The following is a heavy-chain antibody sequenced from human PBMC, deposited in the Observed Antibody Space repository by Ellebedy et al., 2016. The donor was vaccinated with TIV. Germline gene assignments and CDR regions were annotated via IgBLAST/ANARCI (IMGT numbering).Heavy chain of an antibody. D-gene: IGHD3-22*01. CDR2: ISGDGGST. CDR1: GFTFDDYA. Sequence: GESLKISCAASGFTFDDYAMHWVRQAPGKGLEWVSLISGDGGSTYYADSVKGRFTISRDNAKNTLYLQMNSLRAEDTAVYYCARGCDYDSSTPCEYYYYGMDVWGQGTTVTVSS. V-gene: IGHV3-43*02. CDR3: ARGCDYDSSTPCEYYYYGMDV. J-gene: IGHJ6*02.